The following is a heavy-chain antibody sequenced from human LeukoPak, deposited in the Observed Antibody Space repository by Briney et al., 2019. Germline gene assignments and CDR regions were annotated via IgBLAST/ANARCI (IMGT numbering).Heavy chain of an antibody. CDR1: GYTFTSYA. CDR2: INAGNGNT. CDR3: ARMYYDILTGYYRAGHNWFDP. D-gene: IGHD3-9*01. Sequence: ASVTVSCKASGYTFTSYAMHWVRQAPGQRLEWMGWINAGNGNTKYSQKFQGRVTITRDTSASTAYMELSSLRSENTAVYYCARMYYDILTGYYRAGHNWFDPWGQGTLVTVSS. V-gene: IGHV1-3*01. J-gene: IGHJ5*02.